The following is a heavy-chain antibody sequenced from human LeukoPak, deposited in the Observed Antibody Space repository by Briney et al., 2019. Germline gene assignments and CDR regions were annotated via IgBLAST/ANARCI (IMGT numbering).Heavy chain of an antibody. CDR3: ARGDCSSTSCYRRWFDP. CDR2: MNPNSGNT. Sequence: ASVKVSCKASGYTFTSYDINWVRQATGQGLEWMGWMNPNSGNTGYAQKFQGRVTITRNTSISTAYMELSSLRSEDTAVYYCARGDCSSTSCYRRWFDPWGQGTLVTVSS. CDR1: GYTFTSYD. D-gene: IGHD2-2*02. V-gene: IGHV1-8*03. J-gene: IGHJ5*02.